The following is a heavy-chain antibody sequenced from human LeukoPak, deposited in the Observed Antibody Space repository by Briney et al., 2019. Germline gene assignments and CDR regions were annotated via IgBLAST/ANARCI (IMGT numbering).Heavy chain of an antibody. Sequence: GGSLRLSCVASGFRFSDHYMTWIRQAPGKGLEWLSYISSGGRTIYYADSVKGRFAISRDDAKNSLYLQMNSLRAEDTALYYCARLLYCSGGGCYSYFYYGMDVWGQGTTVTVSS. V-gene: IGHV3-11*01. CDR2: ISSGGRTI. D-gene: IGHD2-15*01. CDR1: GFRFSDHY. J-gene: IGHJ6*02. CDR3: ARLLYCSGGGCYSYFYYGMDV.